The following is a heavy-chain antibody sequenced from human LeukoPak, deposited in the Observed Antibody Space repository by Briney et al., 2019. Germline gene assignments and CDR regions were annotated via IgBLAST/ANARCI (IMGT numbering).Heavy chain of an antibody. D-gene: IGHD6-13*01. J-gene: IGHJ4*02. Sequence: SETLSLTCTVSGGSISSYYWSWIRQPPGKELEWIGYVFYSESTNYNPSLKSRVTISVDTSKNQFSLKLSSVTAADTAVYYCARRMGSSWTFDYWGQGTLVTVSS. V-gene: IGHV4-59*01. CDR1: GGSISSYY. CDR2: VFYSEST. CDR3: ARRMGSSWTFDY.